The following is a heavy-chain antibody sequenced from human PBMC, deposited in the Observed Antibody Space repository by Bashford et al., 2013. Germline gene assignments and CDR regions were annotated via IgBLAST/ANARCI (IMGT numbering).Heavy chain of an antibody. J-gene: IGHJ6*02. Sequence: SVKVSCKASGGTFSSYAISWVRQAPGQGLEWMGGIIPIFGTANYAQKFQGRVTITADESTSTAYMELSSLRSEDTAVYYCARVYDSSGNNYYYYYGMDVWGQGTTVTVSS. CDR2: IIPIFGTA. D-gene: IGHD3-22*01. V-gene: IGHV1-69*13. CDR3: ARVYDSSGNNYYYYYGMDV. CDR1: GGTFSSYA.